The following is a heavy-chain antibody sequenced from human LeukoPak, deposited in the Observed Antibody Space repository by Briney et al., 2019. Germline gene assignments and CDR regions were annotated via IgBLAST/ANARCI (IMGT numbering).Heavy chain of an antibody. J-gene: IGHJ4*02. V-gene: IGHV1-2*02. CDR1: GYTFTGYY. CDR3: ARATLTGYYGPLFDY. Sequence: ASVKVSCKASGYTFTGYYMHWVRQAPGQGLEWMGWINPNSGGTNYAQKFQGRVTMTRDTSISTAYMELSRLRSDDTAVYYCARATLTGYYGPLFDYWGQGTLVTVPS. CDR2: INPNSGGT. D-gene: IGHD3-9*01.